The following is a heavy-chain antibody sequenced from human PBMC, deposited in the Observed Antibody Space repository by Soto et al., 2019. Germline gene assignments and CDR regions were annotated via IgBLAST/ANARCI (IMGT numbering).Heavy chain of an antibody. V-gene: IGHV1-46*01. J-gene: IGHJ4*02. CDR2: INPSAGST. CDR3: AREVTTFDS. Sequence: ASVKVSCKASGYTFTSYYLHWVRQAPGQGLDWMGIINPSAGSTTYAQKFQGRVTMTRDTSTSTVYMELSSLRSEDTAVYYCAREVTTFDSWGQGTLVTVSS. D-gene: IGHD4-17*01. CDR1: GYTFTSYY.